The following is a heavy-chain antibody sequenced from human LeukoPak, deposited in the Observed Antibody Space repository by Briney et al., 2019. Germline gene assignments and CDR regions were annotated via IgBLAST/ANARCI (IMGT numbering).Heavy chain of an antibody. CDR1: GYSISSGYY. Sequence: PSETLSLTCTVSGYSISSGYYWGWIRQPPGKGLEWIGSIYHSGSTYYNPSLKSRVTISVDTSKNQFSLKLSSVTAADTAVYYCARGGLGSGWLDQGDFDYWGQGTLVTVSS. CDR3: ARGGLGSGWLDQGDFDY. V-gene: IGHV4-38-2*02. CDR2: IYHSGST. D-gene: IGHD6-19*01. J-gene: IGHJ4*02.